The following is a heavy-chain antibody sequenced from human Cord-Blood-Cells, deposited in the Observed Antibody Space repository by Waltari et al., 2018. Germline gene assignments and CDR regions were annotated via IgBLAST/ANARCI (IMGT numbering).Heavy chain of an antibody. CDR1: GFTFDDYA. CDR2: ISWNSGSI. CDR3: ANQQLVLYYFDY. Sequence: EVQLVESGGGLVQPGRSLRLSCAASGFTFDDYAMHWVRPAPGKGLEWVSGISWNSGSIGYADSVKGRFTISRDNAKNSLYLQMNSLRAEDTALYYCANQQLVLYYFDYWGQGTLVTVSS. J-gene: IGHJ4*02. D-gene: IGHD6-13*01. V-gene: IGHV3-9*01.